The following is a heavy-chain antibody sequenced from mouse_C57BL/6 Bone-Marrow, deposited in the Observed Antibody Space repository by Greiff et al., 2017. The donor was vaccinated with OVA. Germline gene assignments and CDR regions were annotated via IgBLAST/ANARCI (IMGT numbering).Heavy chain of an antibody. CDR2: IHPSDSDT. Sequence: VQLQQPGAELVKPGASVKVSCKASGYTFTSYWMHWVKKSPGQGLEWIGRIHPSDSDTNYNQKFKGKATLTVDKSSSTAYMQLSSLTSEDSAVYYCAIGGCSYDYFDYWGQGTTLTVSS. V-gene: IGHV1-74*01. CDR3: AIGGCSYDYFDY. J-gene: IGHJ2*01. D-gene: IGHD1-1*01. CDR1: GYTFTSYW.